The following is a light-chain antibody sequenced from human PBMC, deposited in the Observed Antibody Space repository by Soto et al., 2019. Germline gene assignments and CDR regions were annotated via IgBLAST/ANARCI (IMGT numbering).Light chain of an antibody. J-gene: IGKJ4*01. V-gene: IGKV3-11*01. CDR3: QHRFNWPLT. CDR1: QSVSTF. Sequence: EILLTQSPVTLSLSPGEIAILSCRASQSVSTFFAWYPQKPGQAPRLLIYDASKRATGIPARFSGSGSGTDFTLTISSLEPEDFAVYYCQHRFNWPLTFGGGTTVELK. CDR2: DAS.